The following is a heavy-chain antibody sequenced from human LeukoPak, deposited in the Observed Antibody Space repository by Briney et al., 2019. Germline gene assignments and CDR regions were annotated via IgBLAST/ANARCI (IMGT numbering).Heavy chain of an antibody. D-gene: IGHD3-9*01. J-gene: IGHJ6*02. CDR1: GGSISSYY. Sequence: SETLSLTCTLSGGSISSYYWSWIRQPPGKGLEWIGYIYYSGSTNYNPSLKSRVTISVDTSKNQFSLKLSSVTAADTAVYYCARTSFDHHYGMDVWGQGTTVTVSS. V-gene: IGHV4-59*01. CDR2: IYYSGST. CDR3: ARTSFDHHYGMDV.